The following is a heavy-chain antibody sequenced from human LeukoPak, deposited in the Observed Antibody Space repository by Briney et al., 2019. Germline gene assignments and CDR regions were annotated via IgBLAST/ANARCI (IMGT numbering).Heavy chain of an antibody. CDR3: ARCIVGATAPPDY. V-gene: IGHV3-23*01. Sequence: GGSLRLSCAASEFTFRAYALTWVRQAPGKGLEWVSSISGNGGYTYYADSVKGRFTISRDNAKNSLYLQMNSLRAEDTAVYYCARCIVGATAPPDYWGQGTLVTVSS. CDR2: ISGNGGYT. D-gene: IGHD1-26*01. CDR1: EFTFRAYA. J-gene: IGHJ4*02.